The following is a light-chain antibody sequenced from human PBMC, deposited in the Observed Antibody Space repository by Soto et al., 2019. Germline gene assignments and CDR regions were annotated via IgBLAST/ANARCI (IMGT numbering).Light chain of an antibody. CDR2: DVK. Sequence: QSALTQPASVSGSPGQSITISCTGTTNDIGNYNSVSWYQHHPGSAPNLMIYDVKDRPSGVSDRFSGSKSDNTAYLTISGLQTEDEADYYCTSYTTTKTVLFGGGTKVTVL. CDR3: TSYTTTKTVL. CDR1: TNDIGNYNS. J-gene: IGLJ2*01. V-gene: IGLV2-14*01.